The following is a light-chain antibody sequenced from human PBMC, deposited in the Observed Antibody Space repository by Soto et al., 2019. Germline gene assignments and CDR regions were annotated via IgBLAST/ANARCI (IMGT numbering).Light chain of an antibody. CDR3: QQENGCFRVT. CDR2: AAS. V-gene: IGKV1-12*01. Sequence: DIQMTQSPSSVSASVGDRVTITCRASQGISSWLAWYQQKPGKAPKLLIYAASELQSGVTSRFSGSGSGTDVTLPTSSLQPEDFAAYYCQQENGCFRVTFGPGTKVDIK. CDR1: QGISSW. J-gene: IGKJ3*01.